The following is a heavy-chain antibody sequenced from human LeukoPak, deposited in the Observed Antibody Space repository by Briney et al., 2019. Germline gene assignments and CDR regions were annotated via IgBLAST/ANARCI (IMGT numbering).Heavy chain of an antibody. CDR1: GYTFSTYD. D-gene: IGHD3-22*01. CDR3: AREDYYDSGSIVY. CDR2: MNPNSGNT. J-gene: IGHJ4*02. V-gene: IGHV1-8*03. Sequence: ASVNVSCRASGYTFSTYDITWVRQATGQGLEWMGWMNPNSGNTAYAQKFQGRFTITRNTSISTAYMELNSLRSEDTAVYYCAREDYYDSGSIVYWGQGTLVTVSS.